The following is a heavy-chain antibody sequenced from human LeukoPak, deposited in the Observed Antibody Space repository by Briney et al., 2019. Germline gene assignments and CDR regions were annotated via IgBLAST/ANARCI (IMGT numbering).Heavy chain of an antibody. CDR2: INHSGST. V-gene: IGHV4-34*01. J-gene: IGHJ5*02. CDR3: ARGVKGSNEKQNWFDP. D-gene: IGHD6-6*01. Sequence: PSETLSLTCAVYGGSFSGYYWSWIRQPPGKGLEWIGEINHSGSTNYNPSLKSRVTISVDTSKNQFSLKLSSVTAADTAVYYCARGVKGSNEKQNWFDPWGQGTLVTVSS. CDR1: GGSFSGYY.